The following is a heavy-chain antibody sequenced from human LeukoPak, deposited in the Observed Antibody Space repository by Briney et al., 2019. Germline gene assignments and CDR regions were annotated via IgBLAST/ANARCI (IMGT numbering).Heavy chain of an antibody. CDR1: GDSVSSNSAA. J-gene: IGHJ6*02. V-gene: IGHV6-1*01. CDR2: TYYRSKWYN. Sequence: SQTLSLTCAISGDSVSSNSAAWNWIRQSPSRGLEWLGRTYYRSKWYNDYAVSVKSRITINPDTSKNQFSLQLNSVTPEDTAVYYCARAVVVEIYYYCGMDVWGQGTTVTVSS. CDR3: ARAVVVEIYYYCGMDV. D-gene: IGHD2-2*01.